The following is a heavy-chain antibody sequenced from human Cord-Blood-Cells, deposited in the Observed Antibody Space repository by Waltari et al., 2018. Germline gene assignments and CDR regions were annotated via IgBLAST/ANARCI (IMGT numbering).Heavy chain of an antibody. CDR3: ARDPVGAAAGTHYYYGMDV. CDR2: IYHSGST. D-gene: IGHD6-13*01. J-gene: IGHJ6*02. Sequence: QVQLQESGPGLVKPSGTLSLTCAVSGGSISSSNWWSWVRQPPGKGLEWIGEIYHSGSTNYNPSLKSRVTISVDKSKNQFSLKLSSVTAADTAVYYCARDPVGAAAGTHYYYGMDVWGQGTTVTVSS. CDR1: GGSISSSNW. V-gene: IGHV4-4*02.